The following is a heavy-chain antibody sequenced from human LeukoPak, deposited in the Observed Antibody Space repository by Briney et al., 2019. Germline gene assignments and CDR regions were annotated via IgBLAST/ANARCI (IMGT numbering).Heavy chain of an antibody. CDR3: ARGSVGPDC. D-gene: IGHD1-26*01. Sequence: PGGSLRLSCAASRFTFSDYYMSWIRQAPGKGLEWVSRINTDGTSTIYADSVRGRFTISRDNAKNTVYLQMNSLRAEDTAVYYCARGSVGPDCWGQGTLVTVSS. V-gene: IGHV3-74*01. CDR2: INTDGTST. CDR1: RFTFSDYY. J-gene: IGHJ4*02.